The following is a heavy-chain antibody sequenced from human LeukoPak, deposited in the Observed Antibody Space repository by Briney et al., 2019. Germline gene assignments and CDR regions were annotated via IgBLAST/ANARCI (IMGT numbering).Heavy chain of an antibody. CDR2: INPSGGST. V-gene: IGHV1-46*01. J-gene: IGHJ5*02. Sequence: ASVKVSCKASGYTFTSYYMHWVRQAPGQGLEWMGIINPSGGSTSYAQKFQGRVTMTRDTSTSTVYMELSSLSSEDTAVYYCARGHIAAAGTVWFDPWGQGTLVTVSS. CDR1: GYTFTSYY. CDR3: ARGHIAAAGTVWFDP. D-gene: IGHD6-13*01.